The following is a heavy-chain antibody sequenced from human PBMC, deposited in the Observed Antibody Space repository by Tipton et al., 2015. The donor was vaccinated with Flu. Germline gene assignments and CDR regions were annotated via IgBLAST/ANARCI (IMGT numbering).Heavy chain of an antibody. CDR3: AKDALNYGSGSYYPPLYYFDY. J-gene: IGHJ4*02. V-gene: IGHV3-9*01. CDR2: ISWNSGSI. Sequence: SLRLSCAASGFTFDDYAMHWVRQAPGKGLEWVSGISWNSGSIGYADSVKGRFTISRDNAKNSLYLQMNSLRAEDTALYYCAKDALNYGSGSYYPPLYYFDYWGQGTLVTVSS. D-gene: IGHD3-10*01. CDR1: GFTFDDYA.